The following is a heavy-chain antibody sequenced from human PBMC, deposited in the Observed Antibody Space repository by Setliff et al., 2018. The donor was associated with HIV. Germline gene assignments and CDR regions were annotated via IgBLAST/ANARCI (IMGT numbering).Heavy chain of an antibody. J-gene: IGHJ4*02. CDR1: GGSTSSSSNY. D-gene: IGHD3-16*01. V-gene: IGHV4-39*07. CDR2: MHYSGTT. Sequence: SETLSLTCTVSGGSTSSSSNYWGWIRQAPGKGLEWIGNMHYSGTTYYNPSLKSRVMMSMDTSRNQFSLNLKSVTAADTAVYYCARDPSRSGGIDHWGRGTLVTVSS. CDR3: ARDPSRSGGIDH.